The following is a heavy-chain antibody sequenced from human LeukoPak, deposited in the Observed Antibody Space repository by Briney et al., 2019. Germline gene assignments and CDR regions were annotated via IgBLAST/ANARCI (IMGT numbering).Heavy chain of an antibody. V-gene: IGHV3-7*01. CDR3: ARSGYCSSTSCYKYYYYMDV. CDR1: GFTFSSYW. D-gene: IGHD2-2*01. Sequence: GGSLRLSCAASGFTFSSYWMSWVRQAPGKGLEWVANIKQDGSEKYYVDSVKGRFTISRDNAKNSLYLQMNSLRAEDTAVYYCARSGYCSSTSCYKYYYYMDVWGKGTTVTVSS. J-gene: IGHJ6*03. CDR2: IKQDGSEK.